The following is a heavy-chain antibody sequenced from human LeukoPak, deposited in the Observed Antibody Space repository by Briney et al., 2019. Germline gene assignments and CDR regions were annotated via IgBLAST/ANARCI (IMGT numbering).Heavy chain of an antibody. J-gene: IGHJ4*02. Sequence: ASVKVSCKASRYTFTSYDINWVRQATGQGLEWMGWMNPNSGNTGYAQKFQGRATMTRNTSISTAYMELSSLRSEDTAVYYCARGLSSGWYSARGYWGQGTLVTVSS. CDR2: MNPNSGNT. D-gene: IGHD6-19*01. CDR1: RYTFTSYD. CDR3: ARGLSSGWYSARGY. V-gene: IGHV1-8*01.